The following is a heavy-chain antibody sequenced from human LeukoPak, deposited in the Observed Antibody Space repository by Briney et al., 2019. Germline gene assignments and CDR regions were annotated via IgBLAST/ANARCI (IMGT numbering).Heavy chain of an antibody. V-gene: IGHV3-74*01. CDR1: GFTFNSYW. J-gene: IGHJ4*02. Sequence: GGSLRLSCATSGFTFNSYWMHWVRQAPGKGLAWVSYISTDGSSTYYADSVKGRFTISRDNTKNTLYLQMNSLRAEDTAVYYCARKTDSGGQGDYWGPGTLVTVSS. CDR3: ARKTDSGGQGDY. D-gene: IGHD3-22*01. CDR2: ISTDGSST.